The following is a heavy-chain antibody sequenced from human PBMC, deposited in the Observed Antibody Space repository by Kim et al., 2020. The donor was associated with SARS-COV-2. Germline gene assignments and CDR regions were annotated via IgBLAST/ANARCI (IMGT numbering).Heavy chain of an antibody. Sequence: VKGRFTISRDNSKNTLYLQMNSLRAEDTAVYYCAREKLLGGYDAYYGMDVWGQGTTVTVSS. V-gene: IGHV3-30*07. D-gene: IGHD5-12*01. CDR3: AREKLLGGYDAYYGMDV. J-gene: IGHJ6*02.